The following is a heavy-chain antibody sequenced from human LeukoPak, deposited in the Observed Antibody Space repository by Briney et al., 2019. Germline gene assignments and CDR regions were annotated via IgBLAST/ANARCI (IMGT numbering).Heavy chain of an antibody. D-gene: IGHD6-13*01. CDR2: ISGSGGNT. CDR3: AKARGSTFYYFDY. V-gene: IGHV3-23*01. CDR1: GFTFSTYA. J-gene: IGHJ4*02. Sequence: GGSLRLSCAASGFTFSTYAMSWVRRAPGKGLEWVSVISGSGGNTYHADSVKGRFTISRDNSKNTLYLQMSSLRAEDTAIYSCAKARGSTFYYFDYWGQGTLVTVSS.